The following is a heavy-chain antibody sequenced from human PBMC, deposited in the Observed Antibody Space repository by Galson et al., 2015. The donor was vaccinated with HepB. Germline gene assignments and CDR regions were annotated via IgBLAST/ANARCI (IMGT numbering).Heavy chain of an antibody. J-gene: IGHJ4*02. CDR2: ISYDGSNK. V-gene: IGHV3-30*18. CDR1: GFTFSSYG. D-gene: IGHD6-13*01. Sequence: SLRLSCAASGFTFSSYGMHWVRQAPGKGLEWVAVISYDGSNKYYADSVKGRFTISRDNSKNTLYLQMNSLRAEDTAVYCCAKGAYSAAGPFDYWGQGTLVTVSS. CDR3: AKGAYSAAGPFDY.